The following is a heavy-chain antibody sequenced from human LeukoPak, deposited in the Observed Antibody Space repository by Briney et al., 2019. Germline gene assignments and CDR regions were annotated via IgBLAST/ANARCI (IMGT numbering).Heavy chain of an antibody. CDR2: IYHSGST. J-gene: IGHJ5*02. V-gene: IGHV4-30-2*01. D-gene: IGHD6-6*01. Sequence: ASETLSLTCTVSGGSISSGGYYWSWIRQPPGKGLEWIGYIYHSGSTYYNPSLKSRVTISVDRSKNQFSLKLSSVTAADTAVYYCASTVYSSSPLKIDPWGQGTLVTVSS. CDR3: ASTVYSSSPLKIDP. CDR1: GGSISSGGYY.